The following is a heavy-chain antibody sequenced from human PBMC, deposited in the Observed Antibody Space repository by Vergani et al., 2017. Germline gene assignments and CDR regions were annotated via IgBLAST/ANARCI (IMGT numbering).Heavy chain of an antibody. CDR1: GGTFSSYA. CDR2: IIPIFGTA. CDR3: ARYNSGSYYGGDYYYGMDV. D-gene: IGHD1-26*01. V-gene: IGHV1-69*12. J-gene: IGHJ6*02. Sequence: QVQLVQSGAEVKKPGSSVKVSCKASGGTFSSYAISWVRQAPGQGLEWMGGIIPIFGTANYAQKFQGRVTITADEYTSTAYMELSSLRSEDTAVYYCARYNSGSYYGGDYYYGMDVWGQGTTDIVSS.